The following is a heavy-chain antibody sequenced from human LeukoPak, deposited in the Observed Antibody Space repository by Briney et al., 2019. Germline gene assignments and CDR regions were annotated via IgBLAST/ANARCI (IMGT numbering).Heavy chain of an antibody. CDR3: ARADTRYCGGDCYDWFDP. V-gene: IGHV4-31*03. J-gene: IGHJ5*02. CDR1: GGSISSGGYY. CDR2: IYYSGST. D-gene: IGHD2-21*02. Sequence: SQTLSLTCTVSGGSISSGGYYWSSIRKHPGKGLEWIGYIYYSGSTYYNPSLKSRVTISVDTSKNQFSLKLSSVTAADTAVYYCARADTRYCGGDCYDWFDPWGQGTLVTVS.